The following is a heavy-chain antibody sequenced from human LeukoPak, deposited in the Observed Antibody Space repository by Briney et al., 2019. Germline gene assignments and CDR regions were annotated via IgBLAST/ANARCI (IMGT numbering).Heavy chain of an antibody. Sequence: GGSLTLSCPASGFSLEDYAMHWVRQAPGKGLEWVSGISWNSGDKGYAGSVKGRFTIPRDNAKNSLYLQMNSLRAEDTALYYCTKDKGGHGSGSYIWAGMDVWGQGTTVTVSS. CDR2: ISWNSGDK. CDR3: TKDKGGHGSGSYIWAGMDV. D-gene: IGHD3-10*01. V-gene: IGHV3-9*01. J-gene: IGHJ6*02. CDR1: GFSLEDYA.